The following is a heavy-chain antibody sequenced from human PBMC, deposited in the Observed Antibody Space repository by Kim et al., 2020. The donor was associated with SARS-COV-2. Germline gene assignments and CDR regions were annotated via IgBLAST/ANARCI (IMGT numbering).Heavy chain of an antibody. Sequence: SETLSLTCAVYGGSFSGYYWSWIRQPPGKGLEWIGEINHSGSTNYNPSLKSRVTISVDTSKNQFSLKLSSVTAADTAVYYCARGSGYDFWSGYYKYYYGMDVWGQGTTVTVSS. CDR2: INHSGST. D-gene: IGHD3-3*01. J-gene: IGHJ6*02. CDR1: GGSFSGYY. CDR3: ARGSGYDFWSGYYKYYYGMDV. V-gene: IGHV4-34*01.